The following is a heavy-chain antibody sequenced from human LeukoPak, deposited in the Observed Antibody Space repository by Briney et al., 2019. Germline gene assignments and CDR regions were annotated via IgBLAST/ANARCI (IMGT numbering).Heavy chain of an antibody. V-gene: IGHV3-30*02. CDR3: AKDGKFGEA. CDR2: IRYDGSNK. Sequence: PGGSLRLSCAASGFIFSSYGMYWVRQAPGKGLEWVAFIRYDGSNKDYADSVKGRFTISRDNSKDTLYLQMNSLRTEDTAVYYCAKDGKFGEAWGQGTLVTVSS. J-gene: IGHJ5*02. CDR1: GFIFSSYG. D-gene: IGHD3-10*01.